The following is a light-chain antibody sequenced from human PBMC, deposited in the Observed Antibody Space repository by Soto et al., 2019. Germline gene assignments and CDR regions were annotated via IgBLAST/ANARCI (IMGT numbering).Light chain of an antibody. CDR2: EVT. V-gene: IGLV2-14*01. CDR1: SGDIGSYNR. J-gene: IGLJ1*01. CDR3: SSYTNINASACV. Sequence: QAARTEPGTVSGYLGEAITISYTGTSGDIGSYNRVSWYQQHPGKAPKLIIYEVTDRPSGVSNRFSGSKSGNTASLTISGLQAEDEAEYYCSSYTNINASACVFGTETKVTVL.